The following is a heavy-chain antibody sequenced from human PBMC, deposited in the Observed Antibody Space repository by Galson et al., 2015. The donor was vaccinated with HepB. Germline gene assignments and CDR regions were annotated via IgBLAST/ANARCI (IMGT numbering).Heavy chain of an antibody. CDR3: ARVRGYCSGGSCYPFDY. V-gene: IGHV3-7*03. Sequence: SLRLSCAASGFTFSSYWMSWVRQAQGKGLEWVANIKQDGSEKFYVDSVKGRFTISRDNAKNSVYLQMNSLRAEGTAVYYCARVRGYCSGGSCYPFDYWGQGTLVSVSS. CDR1: GFTFSSYW. J-gene: IGHJ4*02. D-gene: IGHD2-15*01. CDR2: IKQDGSEK.